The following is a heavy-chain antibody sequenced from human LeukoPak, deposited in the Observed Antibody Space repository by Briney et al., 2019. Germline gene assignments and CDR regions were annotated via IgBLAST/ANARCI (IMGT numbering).Heavy chain of an antibody. J-gene: IGHJ4*02. CDR2: IYTSGST. CDR1: GGSISSYY. Sequence: SETLSLTCTVPGGSISSYYWSWIRQPAGKGLEWIARIYTSGSTNYNPSLKSRVTMSVDTSKNQFSLKLSSVTAADTAVYYCARDKPIRYSSSCYSFVVLDYWGQGTLVTVSS. D-gene: IGHD6-13*01. CDR3: ARDKPIRYSSSCYSFVVLDY. V-gene: IGHV4-4*07.